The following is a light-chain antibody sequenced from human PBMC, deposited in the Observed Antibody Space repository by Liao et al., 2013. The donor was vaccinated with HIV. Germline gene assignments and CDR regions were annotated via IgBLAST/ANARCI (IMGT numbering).Light chain of an antibody. Sequence: SYVLTQPPSVSVAPGKTARITCGGNNIGSKSVHWYLQKPGQAPVLVIYYDSDRPSGIPERFSGSNSGNMATLTISRVEAGDEADYYCQLWDSSSDHPVFGGGTKLTVL. J-gene: IGLJ3*02. CDR2: YDS. CDR1: NIGSKS. CDR3: QLWDSSSDHPV. V-gene: IGLV3-21*04.